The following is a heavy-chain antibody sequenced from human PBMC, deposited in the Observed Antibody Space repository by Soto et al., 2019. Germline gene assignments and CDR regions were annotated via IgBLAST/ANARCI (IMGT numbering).Heavy chain of an antibody. CDR1: GFTFKNHA. J-gene: IGHJ5*02. Sequence: EVQLLESGGGSVQPGGSLTLSCAASGFTFKNHAMTWVRQAPGKGLEWVASVSGGGSGPFYADSVRGRFIISRDNSYGALYLQMTTLRPEDTAVYYCAKDQSEVYSSAFNSPLEAWGQGTLVAVSS. V-gene: IGHV3-23*01. CDR2: VSGGGSGP. D-gene: IGHD3-22*01. CDR3: AKDQSEVYSSAFNSPLEA.